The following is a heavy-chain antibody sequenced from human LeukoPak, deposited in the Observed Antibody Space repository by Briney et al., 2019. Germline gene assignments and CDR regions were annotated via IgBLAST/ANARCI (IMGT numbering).Heavy chain of an antibody. CDR3: ARARGGLFDP. J-gene: IGHJ5*02. D-gene: IGHD2-15*01. Sequence: SETLSLTCTVSGGSISTYYWSWIRQSPGKGLEWIGYIYFSGATNYNPSLKSRVTISVDTSKNQFSLKLSSVTAADTAVYYCARARGGLFDPWGQGTLVTVSS. CDR1: GGSISTYY. CDR2: IYFSGAT. V-gene: IGHV4-59*12.